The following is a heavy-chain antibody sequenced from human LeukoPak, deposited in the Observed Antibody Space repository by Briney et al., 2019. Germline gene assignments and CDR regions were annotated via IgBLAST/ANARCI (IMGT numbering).Heavy chain of an antibody. V-gene: IGHV3-7*01. Sequence: GGSLRLSCVASGFTFRSYWMTWVRQTPGKGLAWVANINQDGSEIHYVDSVRGRFTISRDNAKNSLYLQVNSLGAEDTAVYYCARDSRGVFNYWGQGTLVTVSS. D-gene: IGHD3-10*01. J-gene: IGHJ4*02. CDR2: INQDGSEI. CDR3: ARDSRGVFNY. CDR1: GFTFRSYW.